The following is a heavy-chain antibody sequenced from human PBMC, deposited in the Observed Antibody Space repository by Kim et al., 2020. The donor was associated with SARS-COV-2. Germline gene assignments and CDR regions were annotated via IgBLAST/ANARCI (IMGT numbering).Heavy chain of an antibody. CDR2: INPSGGST. J-gene: IGHJ6*03. V-gene: IGHV1-46*01. Sequence: ASVKVSCKASGYTFTSYYMHWVRQAPGQGLEWMGIINPSGGSTTYAQKFQGRVTMTRDTSTSTVYMELSSLRSEDTAVYYCARDLSREEDPLYYYYYMDVGGTGTTVTVSS. CDR1: GYTFTSYY. CDR3: ARDLSREEDPLYYYYYMDV.